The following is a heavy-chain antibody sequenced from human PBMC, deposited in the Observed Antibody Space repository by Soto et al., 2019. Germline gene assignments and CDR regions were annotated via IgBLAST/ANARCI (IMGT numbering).Heavy chain of an antibody. J-gene: IGHJ4*02. D-gene: IGHD5-12*01. Sequence: SETLSLTCTVSGGSVSSGSYYWSWIRQPPGKGLEWIGYIYYSGSTNYNPSLKSRVTISVDTSKNQFSLKLSSVTAADTAVYYCARDKRVATIRFFDYWGQGTLVTVSS. CDR2: IYYSGST. V-gene: IGHV4-61*01. CDR1: GGSVSSGSYY. CDR3: ARDKRVATIRFFDY.